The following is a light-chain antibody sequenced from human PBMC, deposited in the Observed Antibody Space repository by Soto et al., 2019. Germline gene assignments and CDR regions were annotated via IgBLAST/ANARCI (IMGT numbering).Light chain of an antibody. CDR2: GAT. CDR3: QQYGSSPPYS. Sequence: DIVLTQSPGTLSLSPGERATLSCRASQRVVSRFLAWYQQKPGQAPRLLIHGATSRATGVPDRFSGSGSGTDFTLTISRLEPEDFAVYYCQQYGSSPPYSFGQGTKLEIK. V-gene: IGKV3-20*01. CDR1: QRVVSRF. J-gene: IGKJ2*03.